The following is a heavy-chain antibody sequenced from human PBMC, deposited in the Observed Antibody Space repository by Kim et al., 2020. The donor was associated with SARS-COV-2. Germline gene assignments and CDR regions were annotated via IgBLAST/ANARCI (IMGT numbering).Heavy chain of an antibody. Sequence: SETLSLTCTVSGGSISSSNSYWVWIRQPPGKGLVWIGSIYYSGNTYYNPSLKSRVTISIDTSKNQFSLKLTSVTAADTAVYYCARKMVGATKGGSFDYWGQGTLVTVSS. J-gene: IGHJ4*02. CDR2: IYYSGNT. CDR3: ARKMVGATKGGSFDY. V-gene: IGHV4-39*01. D-gene: IGHD1-26*01. CDR1: GGSISSSNSY.